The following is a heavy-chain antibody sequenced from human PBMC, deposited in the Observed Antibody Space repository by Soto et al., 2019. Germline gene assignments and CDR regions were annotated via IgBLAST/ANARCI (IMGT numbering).Heavy chain of an antibody. CDR2: MYNTGST. V-gene: IGHV4-59*12. CDR1: GGSISGDD. Sequence: SETLSLTCTVSGGSISGDDWSWIRQPPGKGLEWIGYMYNTGSTVYNPSFKSRVTISVDTSKNQFSLKLSSVTAADTAVYYCARVGYYDGSGYNAFNIWGLGTMVT. J-gene: IGHJ3*02. CDR3: ARVGYYDGSGYNAFNI. D-gene: IGHD3-22*01.